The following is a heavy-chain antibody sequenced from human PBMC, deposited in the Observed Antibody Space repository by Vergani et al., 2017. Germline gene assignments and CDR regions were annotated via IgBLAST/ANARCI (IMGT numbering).Heavy chain of an antibody. CDR3: VKDIAASGNYWYFDL. CDR2: INWNSDSI. Sequence: EVLLVESGGGLVQPGGSLRLSCAASGFTSDDYAMHWVRQAPGKGLEWVSGINWNSDSIAYADSVKGRFTISRDNAKNSLYLQMNSLRAEDTALYYCVKDIAASGNYWYFDLWGRGTLVTVSS. J-gene: IGHJ2*01. V-gene: IGHV3-9*02. D-gene: IGHD6-13*01. CDR1: GFTSDDYA.